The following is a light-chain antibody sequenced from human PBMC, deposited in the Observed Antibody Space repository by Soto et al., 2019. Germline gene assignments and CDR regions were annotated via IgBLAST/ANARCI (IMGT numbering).Light chain of an antibody. CDR3: QQLNTNPLT. V-gene: IGKV1-9*01. CDR1: QGIRSY. J-gene: IGKJ3*01. Sequence: DIQLTQSPFFLSASVGDRVTITCRASQGIRSYLAWYQQRPGKAPELLIYGASTLRTGVASRFSGSGSGTEFTLTISSLQPEDFATYYCQQLNTNPLTFGPGTKVDIK. CDR2: GAS.